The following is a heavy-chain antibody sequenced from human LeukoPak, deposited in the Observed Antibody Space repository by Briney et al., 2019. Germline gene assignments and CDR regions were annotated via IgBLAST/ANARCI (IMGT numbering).Heavy chain of an antibody. Sequence: ASETLSLTCTVSGGSISSGGYYWSWIRQHPGKGLEWIGYIYYSGSTNYNPSLKSRVTISVDTSKNQFSLKLSSVTAADTAVYYCARRAGNGSGSYIYWGQGTLVTVSS. CDR3: ARRAGNGSGSYIY. D-gene: IGHD3-10*01. J-gene: IGHJ4*02. CDR2: IYYSGST. CDR1: GGSISSGGYY. V-gene: IGHV4-61*08.